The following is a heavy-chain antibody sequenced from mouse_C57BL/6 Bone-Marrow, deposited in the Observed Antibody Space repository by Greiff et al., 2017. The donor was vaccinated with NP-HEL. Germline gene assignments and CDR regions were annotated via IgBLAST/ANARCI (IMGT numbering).Heavy chain of an antibody. V-gene: IGHV5-16*01. CDR2: INYDGSST. CDR3: ARAGEDYAMDY. D-gene: IGHD3-1*01. CDR1: GFTFSDYY. J-gene: IGHJ4*01. Sequence: DVKLVESEGGLVQPGSSMKLSCTASGFTFSDYYMACVRQVPEKGLEWVANINYDGSSTYYLDSLKSRFIISRDNAKNILYLQMSSLKSEDTATYYCARAGEDYAMDYWGQGTSVTVSS.